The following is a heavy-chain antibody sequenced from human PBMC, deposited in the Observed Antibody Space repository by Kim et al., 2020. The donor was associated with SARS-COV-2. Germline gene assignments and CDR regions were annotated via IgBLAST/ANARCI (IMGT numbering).Heavy chain of an antibody. Sequence: GGSLRLSCAAAGFSFSRHWMSWVRQAPGKGLEWVAVIKTDGSVDDYVDAVKGRFTISRDNAKNSLYLQMNTVTAEDTAVYYCGRDWDCSGASIDYWGQGALVIVSS. CDR3: GRDWDCSGASIDY. D-gene: IGHD3-10*02. CDR2: IKTDGSVD. J-gene: IGHJ4*02. CDR1: GFSFSRHW. V-gene: IGHV3-7*03.